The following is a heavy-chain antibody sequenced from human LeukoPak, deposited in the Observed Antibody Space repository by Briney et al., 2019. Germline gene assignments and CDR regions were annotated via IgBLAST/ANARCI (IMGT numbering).Heavy chain of an antibody. D-gene: IGHD5-18*01. V-gene: IGHV4-39*01. CDR1: GGSISSSSYY. Sequence: KPSETLSLTCTVSGGSISSSSYYWGWIRQPPGKGLEWIGSIYYSGSSYYNPSLKSRVTISVHTSKNQFSLRLSSVTAADTAVYYCARHVDTATDYFGYWGQGTLVTVSS. CDR3: ARHVDTATDYFGY. CDR2: IYYSGSS. J-gene: IGHJ4*02.